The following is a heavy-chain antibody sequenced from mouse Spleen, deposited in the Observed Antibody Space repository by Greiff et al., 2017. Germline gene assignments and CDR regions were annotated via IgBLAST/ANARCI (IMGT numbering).Heavy chain of an antibody. Sequence: QVQLQQPGAELVKPGASVKLSCKASGYTFTSYWMQWVKQRPGQGLEWIGEIDPSDSHTNYNQKFKGKATLTVDTSSSTAYMQLSSLTSEDSAVYYCARRGPYWGQGTTLTVSS. CDR3: ARRGPY. CDR2: IDPSDSHT. J-gene: IGHJ2*01. CDR1: GYTFTSYW. D-gene: IGHD3-3*01. V-gene: IGHV1-50*01.